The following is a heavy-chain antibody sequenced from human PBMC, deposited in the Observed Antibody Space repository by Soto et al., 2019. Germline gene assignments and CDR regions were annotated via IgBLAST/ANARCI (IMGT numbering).Heavy chain of an antibody. CDR1: GGSISSSNW. CDR3: ARHAAPTYYYGSGSYNDY. CDR2: IYHSGST. D-gene: IGHD3-10*01. J-gene: IGHJ4*02. Sequence: PSETLSLTCAVSGGSISSSNWWSWVRQPPGKGLEWNGEIYHSGSTNYNPSLKSRVTISVDKSKNQFSLKLSSVTAADTAVYYCARHAAPTYYYGSGSYNDYWGQGTLVTVSS. V-gene: IGHV4-4*02.